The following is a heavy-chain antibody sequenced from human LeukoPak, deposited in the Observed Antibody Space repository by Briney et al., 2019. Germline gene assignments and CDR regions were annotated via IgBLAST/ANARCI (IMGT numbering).Heavy chain of an antibody. Sequence: GGSLRLSCTVSGFTVSSNSMSWVRQAPGKGLEWVSFIYSDNTHYSDSVKGRFTISRDNSKNTLYLQMNSLRGEDTALYYCAKERQEGATPFDYWGQGSLVTVSS. CDR3: AKERQEGATPFDY. CDR2: IYSDNT. V-gene: IGHV3-66*03. J-gene: IGHJ4*02. D-gene: IGHD1-26*01. CDR1: GFTVSSNS.